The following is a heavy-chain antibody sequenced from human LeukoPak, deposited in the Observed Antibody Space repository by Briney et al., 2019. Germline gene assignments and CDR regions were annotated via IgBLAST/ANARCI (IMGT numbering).Heavy chain of an antibody. CDR1: EFSVGSNY. Sequence: GGSLRLSCAASEFSVGSNYMTWVRQAPGKGLEWVSLIYSGGSTYYADSVEGRFTISRDNSKNTLYLQMNSLRAEDTAVYYCARARSSYGYGDAFDIWGQGTMVTVSS. CDR3: ARARSSYGYGDAFDI. D-gene: IGHD5-18*01. J-gene: IGHJ3*02. V-gene: IGHV3-66*01. CDR2: IYSGGST.